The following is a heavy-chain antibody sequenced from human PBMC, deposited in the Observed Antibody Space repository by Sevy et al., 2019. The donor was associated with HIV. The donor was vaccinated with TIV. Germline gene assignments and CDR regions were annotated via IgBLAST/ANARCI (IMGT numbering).Heavy chain of an antibody. V-gene: IGHV3-30*02. CDR3: AKCQGNTADSYFSDL. D-gene: IGHD2-21*02. CDR1: GFTFSTYG. J-gene: IGHJ5*02. CDR2: IYNDGTNK. Sequence: GGSLRLSCVASGFTFSTYGMHWVRKTPGKGLEWVAFIYNDGTNKYYADSVQGRFRISKDNSKNMLFLQMTSLRSDDTAVYYCAKCQGNTADSYFSDLWGQGTLVTVSS.